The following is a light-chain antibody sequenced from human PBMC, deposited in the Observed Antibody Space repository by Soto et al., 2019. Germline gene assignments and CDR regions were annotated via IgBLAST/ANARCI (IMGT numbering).Light chain of an antibody. Sequence: EIVLTQSPGTLSLSPGERATLSCRASQSVSSTYLAWYQQKPGQAPRLLIYGASSRATGIPDRFSGSGPGTDFTLTISRLEPEDFAVYYCQQYESSLRTFGQGTKVEIK. V-gene: IGKV3-20*01. CDR2: GAS. CDR1: QSVSSTY. CDR3: QQYESSLRT. J-gene: IGKJ1*01.